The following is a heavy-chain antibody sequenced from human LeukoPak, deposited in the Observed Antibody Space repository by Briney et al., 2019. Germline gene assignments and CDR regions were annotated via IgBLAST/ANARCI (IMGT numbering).Heavy chain of an antibody. J-gene: IGHJ3*02. CDR1: GGTFSSYA. Sequence: ASVKVSCKASGGTFSSYAISWVRQAPGQGLEWMGGIIPIFGTANYAQKFQGRVTITADESTSTAYMELSSLRSEDTAVYYCARYSSSWYQGVYAFDIWGQGTMVTVSS. CDR2: IIPIFGTA. V-gene: IGHV1-69*13. D-gene: IGHD6-13*01. CDR3: ARYSSSWYQGVYAFDI.